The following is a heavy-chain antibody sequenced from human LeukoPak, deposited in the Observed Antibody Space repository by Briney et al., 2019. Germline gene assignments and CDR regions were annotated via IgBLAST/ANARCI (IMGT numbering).Heavy chain of an antibody. Sequence: PSETLSLTCTVSGCSISNYHWSWIRQPAGKGLEWISQIHTSGSTNYNPPLKSRVTMSIDTPENQLSLTIRSVTAADTAVYYCARSDISSGWSFDYWGQGILVTVSS. V-gene: IGHV4-4*07. CDR3: ARSDISSGWSFDY. D-gene: IGHD6-19*01. J-gene: IGHJ4*02. CDR1: GCSISNYH. CDR2: IHTSGST.